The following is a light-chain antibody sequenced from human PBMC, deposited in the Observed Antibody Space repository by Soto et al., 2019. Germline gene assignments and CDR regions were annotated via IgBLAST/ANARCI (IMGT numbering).Light chain of an antibody. CDR3: QETYSDSPT. V-gene: IGKV1-39*01. CDR1: QSISRY. CDR2: GAS. J-gene: IGKJ4*01. Sequence: DMQVTQSPSSLSASVGDRVTITCRVSQSISRYLNWYQRKPGKAPRLLIYGASNLQSGVPSRFSGSGSGTDFTLTINTLQPEDVATYSCQETYSDSPTFGGGTKVDI.